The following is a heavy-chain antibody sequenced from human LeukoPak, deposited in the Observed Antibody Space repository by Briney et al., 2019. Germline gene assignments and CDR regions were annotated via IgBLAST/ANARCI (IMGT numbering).Heavy chain of an antibody. D-gene: IGHD5-18*01. CDR1: GFTFSNYA. J-gene: IGHJ4*02. V-gene: IGHV3-30-3*01. Sequence: PGGSLRLSCAASGFTFSNYAMHWVRQAPGKGLEWVAIIPYDGNDKYYTDSVKGRFTISRDKSKNTLYLQMNSLRAEDTAVYYCARDRDTDMGLWGQGTLVTVSS. CDR2: IPYDGNDK. CDR3: ARDRDTDMGL.